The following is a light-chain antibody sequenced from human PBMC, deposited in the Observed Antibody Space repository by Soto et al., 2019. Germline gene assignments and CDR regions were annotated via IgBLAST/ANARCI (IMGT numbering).Light chain of an antibody. CDR1: QSLSSH. CDR3: QQYNSWPT. V-gene: IGKV3-15*01. CDR2: GAS. J-gene: IGKJ3*01. Sequence: EIVMTQSPATLSVSPGERATLSCRASQSLSSHLAWYQQKPGQAPRLLMYGASTRATGIPARFSGSGSGTEFTLTISSLQSEDFAVYYCQQYNSWPTFGPGTKVDIK.